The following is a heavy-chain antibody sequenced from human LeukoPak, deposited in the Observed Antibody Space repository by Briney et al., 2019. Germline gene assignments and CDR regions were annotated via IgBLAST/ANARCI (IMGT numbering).Heavy chain of an antibody. V-gene: IGHV4-39*01. D-gene: IGHD6-13*01. CDR3: AAYSSSSLGWFDP. Sequence: PSETLSLTCTVSGGSISSSSHYWGWIRQPPGKGLEWIGSIYYSGSTYYNPSLKSRVTISVDTSKNQFSLKLSSVTAADTAVYYCAAYSSSSLGWFDPWGQGTLVTASS. CDR2: IYYSGST. CDR1: GGSISSSSHY. J-gene: IGHJ5*02.